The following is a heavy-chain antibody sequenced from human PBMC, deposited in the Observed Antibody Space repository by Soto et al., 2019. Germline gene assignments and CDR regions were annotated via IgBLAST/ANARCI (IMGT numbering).Heavy chain of an antibody. CDR3: AKVISTSGSSL. Sequence: GGSLRLSCAASGFTFSTYSMTWVRQAPGKGLAWLSSISGSGSTYYADSVKGRFTISRDNSKNTLYLQMNSLRAEDTAVYYCAKVISTSGSSLWGRGTLVTVSS. CDR2: ISGSGST. D-gene: IGHD3-10*01. CDR1: GFTFSTYS. V-gene: IGHV3-23*01. J-gene: IGHJ4*02.